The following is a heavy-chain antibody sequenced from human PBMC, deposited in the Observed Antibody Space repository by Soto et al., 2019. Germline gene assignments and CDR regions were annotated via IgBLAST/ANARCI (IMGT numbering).Heavy chain of an antibody. Sequence: PGSSLRLSCAASGFTFSGYGMHWVRQAPGKGLEWVSFIWYDGSNKYYADSVKGRFTISRDNSKNALYLQMNSLRAEDTAVYYCARGYCSSTSCPRGRMDVWGQGPTVTVS. V-gene: IGHV3-33*01. CDR1: GFTFSGYG. CDR2: IWYDGSNK. CDR3: ARGYCSSTSCPRGRMDV. J-gene: IGHJ6*02. D-gene: IGHD2-2*01.